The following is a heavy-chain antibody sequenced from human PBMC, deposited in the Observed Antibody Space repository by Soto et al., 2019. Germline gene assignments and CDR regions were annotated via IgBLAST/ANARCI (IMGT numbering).Heavy chain of an antibody. J-gene: IGHJ6*02. CDR1: GFTFSSYS. Sequence: PGGSLRLSCAASGFTFSSYSMNWVRQAPGKGLEWVSYISSSSSTIYYADSVKGRFTISRDNAKNSLYLQMNSLRDEDTAVYYCARRGVGDTAMATYYYYGMDVWGQGTTVTVSS. D-gene: IGHD5-18*01. CDR2: ISSSSSTI. V-gene: IGHV3-48*02. CDR3: ARRGVGDTAMATYYYYGMDV.